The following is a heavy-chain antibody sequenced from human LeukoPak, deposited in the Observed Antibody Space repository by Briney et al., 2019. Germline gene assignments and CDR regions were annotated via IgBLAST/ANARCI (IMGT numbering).Heavy chain of an antibody. CDR2: ISYDGSIK. V-gene: IGHV3-30-3*01. J-gene: IGHJ4*02. D-gene: IGHD6-19*01. CDR3: ARDADHSSGWYGPFDY. CDR1: GFTFSSYA. Sequence: GGSLRLSCAASGFTFSSYAMHWVRQAPGKGLEWVAVISYDGSIKYYADSVKGRFTISRDNSKNTLYLQMNSLRAEDAAVYYCARDADHSSGWYGPFDYWGQGTLVTVSS.